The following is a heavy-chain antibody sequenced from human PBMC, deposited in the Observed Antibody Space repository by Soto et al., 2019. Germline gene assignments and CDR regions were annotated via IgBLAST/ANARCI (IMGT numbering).Heavy chain of an antibody. CDR1: GFSFSTYS. Sequence: PXGSLRLSCSASGFSFSTYSMAWVRQAAGKGPQWVSGLSGGGANTFYIDSVRGRFTIPVDISRNTVFLQMDSLRVDDTAVYYCARWSGYADEWGRGALVTVSS. J-gene: IGHJ1*01. D-gene: IGHD4-17*01. CDR3: ARWSGYADE. CDR2: LSGGGANT. V-gene: IGHV3-23*01.